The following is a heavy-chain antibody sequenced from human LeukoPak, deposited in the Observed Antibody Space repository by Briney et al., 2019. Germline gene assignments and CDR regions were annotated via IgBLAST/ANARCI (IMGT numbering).Heavy chain of an antibody. V-gene: IGHV5-51*01. CDR1: GYSFTIYW. CDR2: IYPGDSDT. CDR3: ARQNYYDSSGLYYFDY. J-gene: IGHJ4*02. Sequence: GESLQISCKDSGYSFTIYWIGWVRPMPGKGLEWMGIIYPGDSDTRYSPSFQGQVTISADKSISTAYLQWSSLKASDTAMYYCARQNYYDSSGLYYFDYWGQGTLVTVSS. D-gene: IGHD3-22*01.